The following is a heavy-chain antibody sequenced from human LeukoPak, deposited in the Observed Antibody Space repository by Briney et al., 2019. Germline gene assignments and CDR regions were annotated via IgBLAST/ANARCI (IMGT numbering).Heavy chain of an antibody. CDR3: ARYSGDYSANLYYFDY. Sequence: GGSLRLSCAASGFTVSRNYMGWVRQAPGKGLEWVSFLYSNGNIHYTDSVKGRFTISRDNSKNTLYLQMNNLTAEDTAIYYCARYSGDYSANLYYFDYWGQGTLVTVSS. CDR2: LYSNGNI. D-gene: IGHD4-23*01. V-gene: IGHV3-53*01. CDR1: GFTVSRNY. J-gene: IGHJ4*02.